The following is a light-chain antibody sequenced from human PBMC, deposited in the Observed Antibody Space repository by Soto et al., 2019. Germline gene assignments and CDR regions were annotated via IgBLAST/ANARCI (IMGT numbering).Light chain of an antibody. CDR3: QQYGRT. CDR2: GAS. V-gene: IGKV3D-15*01. J-gene: IGKJ4*01. Sequence: ETVMTQSPATLSVSPGERAALSCRASQSVGNYLAWYHQKPGQAPRLLIYGASNRATGIPDRLSGSGSGTDFTLTISTLQPEDSAVYYCQQYGRTFGGGTKVDIK. CDR1: QSVGNY.